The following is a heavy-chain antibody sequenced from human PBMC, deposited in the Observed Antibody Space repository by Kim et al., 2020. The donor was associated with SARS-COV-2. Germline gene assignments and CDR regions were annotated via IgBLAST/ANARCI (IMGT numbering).Heavy chain of an antibody. CDR3: ATGAAAGKSNWFDP. V-gene: IGHV1-24*01. J-gene: IGHJ5*02. Sequence: ASVKVSCKVSGYTLTELSMHWVRQAPGKGLEWMGGFDPEDGETIYAQKFQGRVTMTEDTSTDTVYMELSSLRSEDTAVYYCATGAAAGKSNWFDPWGQGTLVTVSS. CDR1: GYTLTELS. CDR2: FDPEDGET. D-gene: IGHD6-13*01.